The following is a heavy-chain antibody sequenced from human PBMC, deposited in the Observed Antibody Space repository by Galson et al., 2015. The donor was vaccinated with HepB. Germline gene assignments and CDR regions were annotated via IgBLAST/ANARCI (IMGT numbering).Heavy chain of an antibody. CDR1: GGTFSSYA. Sequence: SVKVSCKASGGTFSSYAISWVRQAPGQGLEWMGGIIPIFGTANYAQKFQGRVTITADKSTSTAYMELSSLRSEDTAVYYCARGLSVPPSLLFRFDPWGQGTLVTVSS. J-gene: IGHJ5*02. D-gene: IGHD3-10*02. CDR3: ARGLSVPPSLLFRFDP. CDR2: IIPIFGTA. V-gene: IGHV1-69*06.